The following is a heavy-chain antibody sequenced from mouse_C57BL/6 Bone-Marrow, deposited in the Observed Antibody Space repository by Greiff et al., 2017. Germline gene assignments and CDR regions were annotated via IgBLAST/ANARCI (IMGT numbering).Heavy chain of an antibody. D-gene: IGHD1-1*01. CDR3: ARHVRITTVVDHAMDY. CDR1: GFTFSDYY. CDR2: ISNGGST. V-gene: IGHV5-12*01. Sequence: EVQLVESGGGLVQPGGSLKLSCAASGFTFSDYYMYWVRQTPEKRLEWVAYISNGGSTYYPDTVKGRFTISRDNAKNTLYLQMSRLKSEDTAMYYCARHVRITTVVDHAMDYWGQGTSVTVSS. J-gene: IGHJ4*01.